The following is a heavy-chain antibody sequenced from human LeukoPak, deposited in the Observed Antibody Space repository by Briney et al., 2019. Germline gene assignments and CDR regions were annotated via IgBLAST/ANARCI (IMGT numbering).Heavy chain of an antibody. Sequence: SETLSLTRTVSGGSISSYYWSWIRQPAGKGLEWIGRIYTSGSTNYNPSLKSRVTMSVDTSKNQFSLKLSSVTAADTAVYYCARDRFGDFDYYMDVWGKGTTVTVSS. CDR3: ARDRFGDFDYYMDV. V-gene: IGHV4-4*07. CDR2: IYTSGST. D-gene: IGHD3-10*01. CDR1: GGSISSYY. J-gene: IGHJ6*03.